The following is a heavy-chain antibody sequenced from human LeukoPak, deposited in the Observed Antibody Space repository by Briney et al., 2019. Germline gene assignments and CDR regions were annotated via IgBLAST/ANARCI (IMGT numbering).Heavy chain of an antibody. J-gene: IGHJ6*03. D-gene: IGHD4-17*01. CDR3: AKAYGDGEVEVMDV. V-gene: IGHV3-23*01. Sequence: GGSLRLSCAASGFTFSSYGMSWVRQAPGKGLEWVSAISGSGGSTYYADSVKGRFTISRDNSKNTLYLQMNSLRAEDTAVYYCAKAYGDGEVEVMDVWGKGTTVTISS. CDR1: GFTFSSYG. CDR2: ISGSGGST.